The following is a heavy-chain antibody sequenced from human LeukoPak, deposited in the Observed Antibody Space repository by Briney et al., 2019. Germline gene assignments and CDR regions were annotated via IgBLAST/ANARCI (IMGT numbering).Heavy chain of an antibody. CDR3: ARDPPIYDILTGYFESANWFDP. J-gene: IGHJ5*02. CDR2: INPNSGGT. D-gene: IGHD3-9*01. V-gene: IGHV1-2*02. CDR1: GYTFTGYY. Sequence: ASVKVSCKASGYTFTGYYMHWVRQAPGQGLEWMGWINPNSGGTNYAQKFQGRVTMTRDTSISTAYMELSRLRSDDTAVYYCARDPPIYDILTGYFESANWFDPWGQGTLVTVSS.